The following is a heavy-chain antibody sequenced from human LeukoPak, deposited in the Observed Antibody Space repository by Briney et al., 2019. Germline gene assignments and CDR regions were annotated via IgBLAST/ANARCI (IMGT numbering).Heavy chain of an antibody. CDR2: IYYSGST. J-gene: IGHJ5*02. V-gene: IGHV4-39*01. D-gene: IGHD2-21*02. CDR1: GGSISSSSYY. CDR3: ARRVLACGGDCYFPYNWFDP. Sequence: SETLSLTCTVSGGSISSSSYYWGWIRQPPGKGLEWIGSIYYSGSTYYNPSLKSRVTISVDTSKNQFSLKLSSVTAADTAVYYCARRVLACGGDCYFPYNWFDPWGQGTLVTVSS.